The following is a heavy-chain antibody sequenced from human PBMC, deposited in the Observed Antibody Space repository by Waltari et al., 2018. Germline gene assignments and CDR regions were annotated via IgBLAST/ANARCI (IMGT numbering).Heavy chain of an antibody. Sequence: QVQLQESGPGLVKPSETLSLTCTVSGGSISSYYWSWIRQPPGKGLEWRGYIYYSGSTNYNPALKSRVTISVDTSKNQFSRKLSSVTAADTAVYYGARDRITIFGVVSGPEYYYYYYGMDVWGQGTTVTVSS. CDR1: GGSISSYY. J-gene: IGHJ6*02. CDR3: ARDRITIFGVVSGPEYYYYYYGMDV. CDR2: IYYSGST. V-gene: IGHV4-59*01. D-gene: IGHD3-3*01.